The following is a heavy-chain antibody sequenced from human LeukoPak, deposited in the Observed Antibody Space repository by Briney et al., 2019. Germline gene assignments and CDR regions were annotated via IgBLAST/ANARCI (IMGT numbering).Heavy chain of an antibody. D-gene: IGHD3-22*01. Sequence: GGSLRLSCAASGFTFSSYSMNWVRQAPGKGLEWVSSISSSSSYIYYADSVKGRFTISRDNAKNSLYLQMNSLRAEDTAVYYCARETYYYDSSGYYNPYYFDYWGQGTLVTVSS. J-gene: IGHJ4*02. V-gene: IGHV3-21*01. CDR2: ISSSSSYI. CDR1: GFTFSSYS. CDR3: ARETYYYDSSGYYNPYYFDY.